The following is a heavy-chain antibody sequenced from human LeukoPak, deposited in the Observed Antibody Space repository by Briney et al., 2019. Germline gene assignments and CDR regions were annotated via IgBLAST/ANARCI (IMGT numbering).Heavy chain of an antibody. J-gene: IGHJ6*03. Sequence: ASVKVSCKASGYTFTGYYMHWVRQAPGQGLEWMGWINPNSGGTNYAQKFQGRVTMTRDTSISTAYMELSRLRSDDTAVYYCARGFREYDFWSGYYNYYYMDVWGKGTTVTVSS. CDR1: GYTFTGYY. V-gene: IGHV1-2*02. D-gene: IGHD3-3*01. CDR3: ARGFREYDFWSGYYNYYYMDV. CDR2: INPNSGGT.